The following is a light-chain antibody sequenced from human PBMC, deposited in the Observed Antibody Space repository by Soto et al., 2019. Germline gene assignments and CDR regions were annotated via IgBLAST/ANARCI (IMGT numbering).Light chain of an antibody. J-gene: IGKJ4*01. CDR3: QQYKNWLALT. V-gene: IGKV3-15*01. CDR2: GAS. CDR1: QRISSN. Sequence: EIVMTQSPGTLSVSAGERATLSCRASQRISSNLAWYQQKPGQAPRLLIYGASTRATGIPARFSGSGSGTEFTLTISSLQPEDSAVYYCQQYKNWLALTFGGGTKVDIK.